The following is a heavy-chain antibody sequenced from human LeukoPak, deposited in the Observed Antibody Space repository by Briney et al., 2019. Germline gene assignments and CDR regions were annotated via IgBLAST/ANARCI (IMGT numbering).Heavy chain of an antibody. CDR3: ARDRPSSWTYGMDV. J-gene: IGHJ6*02. CDR1: GLTFSSHW. V-gene: IGHV3-74*01. Sequence: GGSLRLSCAASGLTFSSHWMHWVRQAPGKGLVWVSRITNDGSSTTYADSVKGRFTISRDNSKNTLYLQMNSLRAEDTAVYYCARDRPSSWTYGMDVWGQGTTVTASS. CDR2: ITNDGSST. D-gene: IGHD6-13*01.